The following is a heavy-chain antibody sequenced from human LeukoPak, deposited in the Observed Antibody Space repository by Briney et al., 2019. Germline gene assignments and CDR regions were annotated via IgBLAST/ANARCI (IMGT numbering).Heavy chain of an antibody. CDR2: IKSKTDGGTA. Sequence: GGSLRLSCAASGFTFSNAWMSWVRQAPGKGLEWVGRIKSKTDGGTADYAAPVKGRFTISRDDSKNTLYLQMNSLKTEDTAVYYCTTRYCSSTSCYWYPPEGDYYYMDVWGKGTTVTVSS. CDR1: GFTFSNAW. J-gene: IGHJ6*03. V-gene: IGHV3-15*01. D-gene: IGHD2-2*01. CDR3: TTRYCSSTSCYWYPPEGDYYYMDV.